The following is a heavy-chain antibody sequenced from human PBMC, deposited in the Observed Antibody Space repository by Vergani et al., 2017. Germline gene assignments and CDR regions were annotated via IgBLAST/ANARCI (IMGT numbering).Heavy chain of an antibody. CDR2: ISGSGGST. CDR1: GFTFSSYA. D-gene: IGHD2-2*01. Sequence: EVHLVESGGGLVKPGGSLRLSCAASGFTFSSYAMSWVRQAPGKGLEWVSAISGSGGSTYYADSVKGRFTISRDNSKNTLYLQMNSLRAEDTAVYYCAKGDGIVVVPAAIDWGQGTLVTVSS. V-gene: IGHV3-23*04. CDR3: AKGDGIVVVPAAID. J-gene: IGHJ4*02.